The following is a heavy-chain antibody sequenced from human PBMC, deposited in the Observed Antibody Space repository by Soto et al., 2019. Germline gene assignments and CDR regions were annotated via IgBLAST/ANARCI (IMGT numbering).Heavy chain of an antibody. CDR2: ISAYNGNT. V-gene: IGHV1-18*01. CDR1: GYTFTSYG. CDR3: ARRRSTSGPRAFDI. D-gene: IGHD2-2*01. J-gene: IGHJ3*02. Sequence: ASVKVSCKASGYTFTSYGISWVRQAPGQGLEWMGWISAYNGNTNYAQKLQGRVTMTTDTSTSTAYMELRSLGSDDTAVYYCARRRSTSGPRAFDIWGQGTMVTVSS.